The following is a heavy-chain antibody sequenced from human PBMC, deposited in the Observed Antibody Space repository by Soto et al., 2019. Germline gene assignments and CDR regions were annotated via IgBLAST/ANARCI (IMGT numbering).Heavy chain of an antibody. CDR3: ARVTWQQLGENWFDP. Sequence: ASVKVSCKASGYTFTGYYMHWVRQAPGQGLEWMGWINPNSGGTNYAQKLQGRVTMTTDTSTSTAYMELRGLRSDDTAVYYCARVTWQQLGENWFDPWGQGTLVTVSS. V-gene: IGHV1-2*02. J-gene: IGHJ5*02. D-gene: IGHD6-13*01. CDR1: GYTFTGYY. CDR2: INPNSGGT.